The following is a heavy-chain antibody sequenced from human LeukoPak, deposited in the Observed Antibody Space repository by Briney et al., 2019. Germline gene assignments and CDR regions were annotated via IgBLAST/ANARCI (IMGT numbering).Heavy chain of an antibody. CDR1: GFTFSDYY. V-gene: IGHV3-11*03. Sequence: GGSLRLSCAASGFTFSDYYMNWIRQAPGKGLEWVSYISGSSTNANYADSVKGRFTSSRDSAKNSLYLQMNSLRAEDTAMYYCARSAKAYDAFDIWGQGTMVTVSS. CDR3: ARSAKAYDAFDI. J-gene: IGHJ3*02. CDR2: ISGSSTNA.